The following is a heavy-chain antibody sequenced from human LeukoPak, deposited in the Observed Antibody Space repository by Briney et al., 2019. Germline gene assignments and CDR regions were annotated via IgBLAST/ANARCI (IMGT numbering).Heavy chain of an antibody. CDR2: INHSGST. CDR1: GGSFSGYY. D-gene: IGHD2-15*01. CDR3: ATLPTKHCSGGSCYPNPGY. V-gene: IGHV4-34*01. Sequence: SETLSLTCAVYGGSFSGYYWSWIRQPPGKGLGWIGEINHSGSTNYNPSLKSRVTISVDTSKNQFSLKLSSVTAADTAVYYCATLPTKHCSGGSCYPNPGYWGQGTLVTVSS. J-gene: IGHJ4*02.